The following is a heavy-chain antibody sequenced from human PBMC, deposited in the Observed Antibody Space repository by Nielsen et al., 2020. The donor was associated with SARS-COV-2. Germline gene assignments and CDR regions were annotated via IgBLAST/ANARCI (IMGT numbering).Heavy chain of an antibody. CDR3: ANGGLLGYCTGGSCFDL. V-gene: IGHV3-23*01. Sequence: GESLKISCEASGLTFYTSAMTWVRQALGKGLEWVATISGFGGSTYHADSVKGRFTISRDNSKNTLYLQMNSLRAEDTAVYYCANGGLLGYCTGGSCFDLWGQGTLVTVSS. J-gene: IGHJ5*02. D-gene: IGHD2-8*02. CDR2: ISGFGGST. CDR1: GLTFYTSA.